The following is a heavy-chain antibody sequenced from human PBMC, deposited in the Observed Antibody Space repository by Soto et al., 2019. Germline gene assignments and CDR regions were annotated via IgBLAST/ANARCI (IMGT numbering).Heavy chain of an antibody. D-gene: IGHD3-10*01. V-gene: IGHV1-69*01. CDR2: IIPIFGTA. J-gene: IGHJ4*02. CDR1: GGTFSSYA. Sequence: QVQLVQSGAEVKKPGSSVKVSCKASGGTFSSYAISWVRQAPGQGLEWMGGIIPIFGTANYAHKFQGRVTITADESTSTAYMELSSLRSEDTAVYYCARGGITMVRGAIKGFDYWGQGTLVTVSS. CDR3: ARGGITMVRGAIKGFDY.